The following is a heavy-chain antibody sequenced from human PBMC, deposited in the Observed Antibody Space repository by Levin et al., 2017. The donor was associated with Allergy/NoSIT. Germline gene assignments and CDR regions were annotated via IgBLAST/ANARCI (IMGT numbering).Heavy chain of an antibody. CDR1: GFSLSNARMG. D-gene: IGHD3-10*01. CDR3: ARMIQLDGYYGSGSPRNYYYGMDV. V-gene: IGHV2-26*01. J-gene: IGHJ6*02. CDR2: MYSTGEK. Sequence: SGPTLVKPTETLTLTCTVSGFSLSNARMGVSWIRQPPGKALEWLAHMYSTGEKSYSTSLKSRVTISKDTSKSQVVLTMANVDPVDTATYFCARMIQLDGYYGSGSPRNYYYGMDVWGQGTTVTVSS.